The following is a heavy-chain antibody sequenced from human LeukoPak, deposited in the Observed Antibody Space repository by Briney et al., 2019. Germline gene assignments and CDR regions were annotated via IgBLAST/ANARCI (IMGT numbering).Heavy chain of an antibody. CDR2: IIPIFGTA. CDR3: ARVFAGTVDY. D-gene: IGHD1-1*01. V-gene: IGHV1-69*05. Sequence: GASVKVSCKASGGTFSSYAISWVRQAPGQGLEWMGGIIPIFGTANYAQKFQGRVTMTTDTSTSTAYMELRSLRSDDTAVYYCARVFAGTVDYWGRGTLVTVSS. J-gene: IGHJ4*02. CDR1: GGTFSSYA.